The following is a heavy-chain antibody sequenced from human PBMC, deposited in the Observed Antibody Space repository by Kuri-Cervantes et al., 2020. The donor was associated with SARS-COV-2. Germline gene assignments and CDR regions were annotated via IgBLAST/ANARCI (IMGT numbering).Heavy chain of an antibody. D-gene: IGHD6-19*01. CDR2: ISWDGGST. J-gene: IGHJ4*02. Sequence: GESLKISCAASGFTFDDYAMHWVRQAPGKGLEWVSLISWDGGSTYYADSVKGRFTLSRDNSKNMVYLQMNSLRAEDTAIYYCAKDQYSSGWYPHYWDQGILVTVSS. CDR3: AKDQYSSGWYPHY. CDR1: GFTFDDYA. V-gene: IGHV3-43D*04.